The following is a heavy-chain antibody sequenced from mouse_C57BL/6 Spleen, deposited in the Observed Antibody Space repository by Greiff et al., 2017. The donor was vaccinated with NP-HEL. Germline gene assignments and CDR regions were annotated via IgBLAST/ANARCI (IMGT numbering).Heavy chain of an antibody. D-gene: IGHD6-1*01. J-gene: IGHJ4*01. CDR1: GYTFTDYY. CDR3: ARQPEAMDY. Sequence: EVQLQQSGPVLVKPGASVKMSCKASGYTFTDYYMNWVKQSHGKSLEWIGVINPYNGGTSNNQKLTGKATLTVDKSSNTAYMKLNILTSDDAAVYYCARQPEAMDYWGQGTSVTVSS. CDR2: INPYNGGT. V-gene: IGHV1-19*01.